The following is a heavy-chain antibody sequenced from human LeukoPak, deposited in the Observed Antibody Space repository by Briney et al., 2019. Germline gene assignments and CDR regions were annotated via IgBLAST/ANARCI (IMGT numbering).Heavy chain of an antibody. Sequence: GGSLRLSCAASGFTVSSNYMSWVRQAPGKGLEWVSVIYSGGSTYYADSVKGRFTISRDNSKNTLYLQMNSLRAEDTAVYYCARGGGVVPLAETYFDYWGQGTLVTVSS. CDR1: GFTVSSNY. D-gene: IGHD2-15*01. CDR3: ARGGGVVPLAETYFDY. V-gene: IGHV3-53*01. J-gene: IGHJ4*02. CDR2: IYSGGST.